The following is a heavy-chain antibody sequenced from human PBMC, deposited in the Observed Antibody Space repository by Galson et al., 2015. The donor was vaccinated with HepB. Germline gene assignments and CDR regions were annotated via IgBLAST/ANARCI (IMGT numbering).Heavy chain of an antibody. CDR3: AREARVNYYFDY. D-gene: IGHD3-10*01. Sequence: SLRLSCAASGFTVSSNYMSWVRQAPGKGLEWVSVIYSGGSTYYADSVKGRFTISRDNSKNTLYLQMNSLRAEDTAVYYCAREARVNYYFDYWGQGTLVTVSS. CDR1: GFTVSSNY. J-gene: IGHJ4*02. V-gene: IGHV3-66*01. CDR2: IYSGGST.